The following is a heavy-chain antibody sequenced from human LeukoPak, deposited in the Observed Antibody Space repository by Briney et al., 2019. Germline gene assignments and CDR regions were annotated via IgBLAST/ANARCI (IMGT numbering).Heavy chain of an antibody. D-gene: IGHD1-26*01. CDR1: GYTFTSYY. Sequence: ASVKVSCTASGYTFTSYYMHWVRQAPGQGLEWMGIINPSGGSTSYAQKFQGRVTMTRDMSTSTVYMELSSLRSEDTAVYYCARDRLRAVGATIYYYYMDVWGKGTTVTVSS. CDR3: ARDRLRAVGATIYYYYMDV. CDR2: INPSGGST. J-gene: IGHJ6*03. V-gene: IGHV1-46*01.